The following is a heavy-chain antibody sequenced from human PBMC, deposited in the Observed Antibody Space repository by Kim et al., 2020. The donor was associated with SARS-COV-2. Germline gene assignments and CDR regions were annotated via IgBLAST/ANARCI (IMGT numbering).Heavy chain of an antibody. CDR1: GFTFSSYD. D-gene: IGHD5-18*01. CDR2: IGTAGDT. CDR3: ARDLSLGYSYGGLTRYYGMDV. Sequence: GGSLRLSCAASGFTFSSYDMHWVRQATGKGLEWVSAIGTAGDTYYPGSVKGRFTISRENAKNSLYLQMNSLRAGDTAVYYCARDLSLGYSYGGLTRYYGMDVWGQGTTVTVSS. J-gene: IGHJ6*02. V-gene: IGHV3-13*04.